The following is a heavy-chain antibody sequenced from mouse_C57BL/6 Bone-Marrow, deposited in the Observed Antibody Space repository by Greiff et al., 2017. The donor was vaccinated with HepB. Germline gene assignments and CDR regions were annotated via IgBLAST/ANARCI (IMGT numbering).Heavy chain of an antibody. CDR2: IWTGGGK. D-gene: IGHD1-1*01. Sequence: VKLMESGPGLVAPSQSLSITCTVSGFSLTSYAISWVRQPPGKGLEWLGVIWTGGGKNYNSALKSRLSISKDNSKRHVFLKMNSLQTDDTARYYCARVRYPYFDYWGQGTTLTVSS. V-gene: IGHV2-9-1*01. CDR3: ARVRYPYFDY. CDR1: GFSLTSYA. J-gene: IGHJ2*01.